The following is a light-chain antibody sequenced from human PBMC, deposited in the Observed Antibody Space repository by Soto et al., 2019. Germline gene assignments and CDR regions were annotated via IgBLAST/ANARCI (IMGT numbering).Light chain of an antibody. V-gene: IGKV1-9*01. CDR2: IAS. CDR3: QQVNSYPIT. J-gene: IGKJ5*01. Sequence: DIQLTQSPSFLSASVGDRVTITCRASQGIRSYLAWYQQKPGRAPKLLMYIASTLQTGVPSRLSGSGSGTEFTLTITSLQTEDFATYYCQQVNSYPITFGQGTRLEIK. CDR1: QGIRSY.